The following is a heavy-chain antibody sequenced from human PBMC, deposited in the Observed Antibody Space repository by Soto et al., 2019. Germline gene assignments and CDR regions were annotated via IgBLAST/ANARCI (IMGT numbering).Heavy chain of an antibody. D-gene: IGHD4-17*01. CDR3: AHKDDNDDYGDYGWFDP. J-gene: IGHJ5*02. CDR1: GFSLSTSGVG. Sequence: QITLKESGPTLVKPTQTLTLTCTFSGFSLSTSGVGVGWIRQPPGKALEWLALIYWNDDTHYSTSLKSRLPITKDTSKNQVVLTMTNMDPVDTATYYCAHKDDNDDYGDYGWFDPWGQGTLVTVSS. V-gene: IGHV2-5*01. CDR2: IYWNDDT.